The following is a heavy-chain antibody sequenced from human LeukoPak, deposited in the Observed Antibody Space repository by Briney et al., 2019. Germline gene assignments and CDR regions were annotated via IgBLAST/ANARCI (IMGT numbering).Heavy chain of an antibody. V-gene: IGHV3-7*01. Sequence: GGSLRLSCAVSGFTFRNYWTTWVRQAPGKGLEWVANINEDETEKFYVDSVVGRFTISRDNGKNFLYLQMNSLRAEDTAVYYCAKSGGFFDTWGQGTLVTVSS. CDR1: GFTFRNYW. D-gene: IGHD1-26*01. CDR2: INEDETEK. J-gene: IGHJ5*02. CDR3: AKSGGFFDT.